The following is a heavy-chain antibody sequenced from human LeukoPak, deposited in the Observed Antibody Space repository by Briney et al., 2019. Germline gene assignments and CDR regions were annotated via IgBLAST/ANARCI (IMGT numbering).Heavy chain of an antibody. CDR3: ARRAYYSGGNCHSNAFDI. J-gene: IGHJ3*02. Sequence: GESLKISCEGSVYPFTIYWIGWVRQMPGKGLEWMGIIYPGDSDTRYSPSFQGQVTISADKSITTAYLQWSSLKASDTAMYYCARRAYYSGGNCHSNAFDIWGQGTMVTVSS. CDR1: VYPFTIYW. D-gene: IGHD2-15*01. CDR2: IYPGDSDT. V-gene: IGHV5-51*01.